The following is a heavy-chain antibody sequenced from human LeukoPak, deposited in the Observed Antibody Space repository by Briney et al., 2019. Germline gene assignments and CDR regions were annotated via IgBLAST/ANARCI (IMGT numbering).Heavy chain of an antibody. Sequence: PSETLSLTCTVSGDSISSYYWNWIRQPQGKGLEWIGYIYYSGSTNYNPSLKSLVTISVDTSKNQFSLKLSSVTAADTAVYYCARVYDSSGYYYPIDYWGQGTLVTVSS. CDR3: ARVYDSSGYYYPIDY. CDR1: GDSISSYY. J-gene: IGHJ4*02. D-gene: IGHD3-22*01. CDR2: IYYSGST. V-gene: IGHV4-59*01.